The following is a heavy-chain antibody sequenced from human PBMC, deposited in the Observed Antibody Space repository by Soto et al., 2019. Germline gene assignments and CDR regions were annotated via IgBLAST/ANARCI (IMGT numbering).Heavy chain of an antibody. CDR3: AKDLGAYCGGDCYLGYFQH. J-gene: IGHJ1*01. V-gene: IGHV3-23*01. CDR1: GFTFSSYA. D-gene: IGHD2-21*02. Sequence: PGGSLRLSCAASGFTFSSYAMSWVRQAPGKGLEWVSAISVSGGSTYYADSVKGRFTISRDNSKNTLYLQMNSLRAEDTAVYYRAKDLGAYCGGDCYLGYFQHWGQGTLVTSPQ. CDR2: ISVSGGST.